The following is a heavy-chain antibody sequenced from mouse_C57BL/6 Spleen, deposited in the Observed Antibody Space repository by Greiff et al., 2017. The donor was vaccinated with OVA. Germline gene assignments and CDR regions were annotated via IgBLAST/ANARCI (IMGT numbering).Heavy chain of an antibody. CDR2: IDPNSGGT. Sequence: QVQLKQPGAELVKPGASVKLSCKASGYTFTSYWMHWVKQRPGRGLEWIGRIDPNSGGTKYNEKFKSKATLTVDKPSSTAYMQLSSLTSEDSAVYYCARNDYDEGRYYFDYWGQGTTLTVSS. CDR3: ARNDYDEGRYYFDY. D-gene: IGHD2-4*01. J-gene: IGHJ2*01. V-gene: IGHV1-72*01. CDR1: GYTFTSYW.